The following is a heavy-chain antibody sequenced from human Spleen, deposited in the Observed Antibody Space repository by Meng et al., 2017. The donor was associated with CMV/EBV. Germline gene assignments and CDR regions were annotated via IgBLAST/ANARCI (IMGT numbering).Heavy chain of an antibody. CDR3: ARDLRHSSGWMSDY. V-gene: IGHV1-18*01. CDR2: ISAYNGNT. D-gene: IGHD6-19*01. Sequence: KASGYTFTSYGISWVRQAPGQGLEWMGWISAYNGNTNYAQKLQGRVTMTTDTSTSTAYMELRSLRSDDTAVYYCARDLRHSSGWMSDYWGQGTLVTVSS. J-gene: IGHJ4*02. CDR1: GYTFTSYG.